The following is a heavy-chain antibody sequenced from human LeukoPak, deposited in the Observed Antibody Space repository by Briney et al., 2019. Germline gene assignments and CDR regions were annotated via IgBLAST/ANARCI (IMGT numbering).Heavy chain of an antibody. D-gene: IGHD1-14*01. V-gene: IGHV1-18*01. Sequence: GASVKVSCKASGYTFTSYGISWVRQAPGQGLEWMGWISAYNGNTNYAQKLQGRVTMTTDTSTSTAYMELRSLRSDDTAVYYCARAEYNRNSFSYFDYWGQGTLVTVSS. CDR3: ARAEYNRNSFSYFDY. J-gene: IGHJ4*02. CDR2: ISAYNGNT. CDR1: GYTFTSYG.